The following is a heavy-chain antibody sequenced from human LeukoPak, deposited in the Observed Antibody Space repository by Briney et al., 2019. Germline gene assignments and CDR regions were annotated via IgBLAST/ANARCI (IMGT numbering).Heavy chain of an antibody. CDR1: GFTFTNAW. CDR2: IKSKTDGGTA. J-gene: IGHJ4*02. D-gene: IGHD4-17*01. Sequence: NAGGSLRLSCAASGFTFTNAWMSWVRQAPGTGLEWVGRIKSKTDGGTADYAAPVKGRFTISRDDSKNTLYLQMNSLKIEDTAVYFCTTQILTTVTQFDYWGQGTLVTVSS. CDR3: TTQILTTVTQFDY. V-gene: IGHV3-15*01.